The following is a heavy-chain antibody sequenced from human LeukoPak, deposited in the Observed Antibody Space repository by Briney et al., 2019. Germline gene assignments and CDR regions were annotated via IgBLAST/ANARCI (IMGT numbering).Heavy chain of an antibody. V-gene: IGHV4-61*02. D-gene: IGHD3-9*01. CDR1: GGSISSGSYY. CDR3: AREPTDYDILTGYYYYGMDV. Sequence: SETLSVTCTVSGGSISSGSYYWSWIRQPAGKGLEWIGRIYTSGSTNYNPSLKSRVTISVDTSKNQFSLKLSSVTAADTAVYYCAREPTDYDILTGYYYYGMDVWGQGTTVTVSS. CDR2: IYTSGST. J-gene: IGHJ6*02.